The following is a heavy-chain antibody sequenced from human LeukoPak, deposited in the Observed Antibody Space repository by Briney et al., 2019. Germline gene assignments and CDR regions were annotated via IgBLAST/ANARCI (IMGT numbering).Heavy chain of an antibody. D-gene: IGHD3-3*01. V-gene: IGHV1-46*01. CDR2: INPSGDST. Sequence: ASVKVSCKASGYTFTRDYVHWVRQAPGQGLEWMGIINPSGDSTSYAQMLQGRVAMTRDMSTSTVYMELSSLRSEDTAVYYCASEYDFWSPGLDWGQGTLVTVSS. J-gene: IGHJ4*02. CDR1: GYTFTRDY. CDR3: ASEYDFWSPGLD.